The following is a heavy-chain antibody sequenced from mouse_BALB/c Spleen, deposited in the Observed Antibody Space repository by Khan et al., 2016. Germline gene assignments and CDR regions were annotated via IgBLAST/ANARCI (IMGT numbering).Heavy chain of an antibody. CDR1: GFDFSRYW. Sequence: VQLKESGGGLVQPGGSLKLSCAASGFDFSRYWMSWVRQAPGKGLEWIGEINPDSSTINYTPSLKDKFIISRDNAKNTLYLQMSKVRSEDTALYSCARHGLLWSTTGYFDVWGAGTTVTVSS. CDR3: ARHGLLWSTTGYFDV. CDR2: INPDSSTI. D-gene: IGHD2-10*01. V-gene: IGHV4-1*02. J-gene: IGHJ1*01.